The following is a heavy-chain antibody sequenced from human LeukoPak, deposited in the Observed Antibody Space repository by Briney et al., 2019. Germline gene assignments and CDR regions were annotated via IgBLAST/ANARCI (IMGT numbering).Heavy chain of an antibody. CDR2: ISSSSNTV. V-gene: IGHV3-11*04. J-gene: IGHJ4*02. D-gene: IGHD1-26*01. CDR1: GFTFSDYY. CDR3: ARRAMGATSFDF. Sequence: GGSVSLSCAASGFTFSDYYMTWVRQAPGKGLEWVSYISSSSNTVYYADSVKGRLTVSRDNANNSLYVQMTNLRAEDTAVYYCARRAMGATSFDFWGQGTLVTVSS.